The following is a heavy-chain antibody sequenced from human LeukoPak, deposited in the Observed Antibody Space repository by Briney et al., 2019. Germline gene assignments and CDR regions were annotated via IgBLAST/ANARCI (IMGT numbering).Heavy chain of an antibody. J-gene: IGHJ4*02. D-gene: IGHD3-22*01. V-gene: IGHV3-23*01. CDR3: AIHYYDSSGHLDS. CDR2: ISGSGHST. CDR1: GFTFSSYA. Sequence: GGSPRLSCAASGFTFSSYAMSWVRQAPGKGLEWVSSISGSGHSTYYADSVKGRLTISRDNSKNTLYLQMNSLRAEDTAVFYCAIHYYDSSGHLDSWGQGTLVTVSS.